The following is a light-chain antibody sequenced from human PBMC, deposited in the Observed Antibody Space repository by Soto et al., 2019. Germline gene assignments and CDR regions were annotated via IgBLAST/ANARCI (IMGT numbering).Light chain of an antibody. CDR3: HDYTTSSVT. CDR1: QSISRW. J-gene: IGKJ1*01. V-gene: IGKV1-5*01. Sequence: DIQMPQSPSTLPASVGDRVTSTCRASQSISRWLAWYQQKPGRAPTVLIFDVSTLESGVPTRFSGGGAGKEFPLTITSLHDDVVASYYYHDYTTSSVTFGQGTKVEVK. CDR2: DVS.